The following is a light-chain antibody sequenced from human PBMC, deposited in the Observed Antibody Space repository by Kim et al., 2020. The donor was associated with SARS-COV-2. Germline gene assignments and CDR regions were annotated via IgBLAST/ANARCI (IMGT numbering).Light chain of an antibody. CDR2: EVN. CDR3: TSDTTSSTYV. V-gene: IGLV2-18*02. J-gene: IGLJ1*01. Sequence: QSALTQPPSVSGSPGQSVTISCTGTSSDVGSNNRVSWYQQPPGTAPKLMIYEVNNRPSGVPDRFSGSKSGNTASLTIPGLQAEDEADYYCTSDTTSSTYVFGTGTKVTVL. CDR1: SSDVGSNNR.